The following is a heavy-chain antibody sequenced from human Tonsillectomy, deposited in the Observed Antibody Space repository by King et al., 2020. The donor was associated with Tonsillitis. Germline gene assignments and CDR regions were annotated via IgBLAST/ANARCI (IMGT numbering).Heavy chain of an antibody. CDR2: ISYDGINK. D-gene: IGHD3-10*01. Sequence: VQLVESGGGVVQPGRSLRLSCAASGFTFSSYAVHWVRQAPGKGLEWVAVISYDGINKYYADSVKGRFTISRDNSKNTLYLQMNSLRVEDTAVYYCARDRGHLLWFGEFRNWFDPWGQGTLVTVSS. V-gene: IGHV3-30-3*01. CDR1: GFTFSSYA. J-gene: IGHJ5*02. CDR3: ARDRGHLLWFGEFRNWFDP.